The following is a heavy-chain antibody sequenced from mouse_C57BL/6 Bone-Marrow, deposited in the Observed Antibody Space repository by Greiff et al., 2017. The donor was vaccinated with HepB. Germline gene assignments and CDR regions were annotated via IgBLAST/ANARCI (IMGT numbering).Heavy chain of an antibody. Sequence: QVQLQQPGAELVKPGASVKLSCKASGYTFTSYWMQWVKQRPGQGLEWIGEIDPSDSYTNYNQKFKGKATLTVDTSSSTAYMQLSNLTSEDSAVYYCARENDGYSNTGFAYWGQGTLVTVSA. V-gene: IGHV1-50*01. CDR2: IDPSDSYT. CDR1: GYTFTSYW. J-gene: IGHJ3*01. CDR3: ARENDGYSNTGFAY. D-gene: IGHD2-3*01.